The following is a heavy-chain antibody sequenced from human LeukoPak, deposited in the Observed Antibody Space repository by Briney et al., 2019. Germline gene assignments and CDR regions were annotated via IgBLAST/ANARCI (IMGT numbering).Heavy chain of an antibody. CDR1: GFTFSSYA. CDR3: AKDRIAVAGLYYYYGMDV. CDR2: ISGSGGST. J-gene: IGHJ6*02. V-gene: IGHV3-23*01. D-gene: IGHD6-19*01. Sequence: GGSLRLSCAASGFTFSSYAMSWVRQAPGKGLEWVSAISGSGGSTYYADSVKGRFTISRDDSKNTLYLQRNSLRAEDTAVYYCAKDRIAVAGLYYYYGMDVWGQGTTVTVSS.